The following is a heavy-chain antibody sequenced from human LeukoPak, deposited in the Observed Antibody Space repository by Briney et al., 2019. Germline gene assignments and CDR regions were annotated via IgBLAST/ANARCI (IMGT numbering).Heavy chain of an antibody. J-gene: IGHJ4*02. Sequence: ASVKVSCKASGYTFTSYGISWVRQAPGQGLEWMGWISAYNGNTNYAQKLQGRVTMTTDTSTSTAYMELRSLRSDDTAVYYCARGGGGHCSSTSCPTPDYWGLGTLVTVSS. CDR3: ARGGGGHCSSTSCPTPDY. CDR2: ISAYNGNT. D-gene: IGHD2-2*01. CDR1: GYTFTSYG. V-gene: IGHV1-18*04.